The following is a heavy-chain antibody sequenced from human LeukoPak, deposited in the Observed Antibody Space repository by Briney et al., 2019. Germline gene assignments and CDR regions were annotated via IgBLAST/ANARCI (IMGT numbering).Heavy chain of an antibody. CDR2: IYYSGST. J-gene: IGHJ6*02. V-gene: IGHV4-59*12. Sequence: SETLSLTCTVAGGSISSYYGSWVRQPPGKGLGWIGYIYYSGSTNYNPSLKSRVTISVDTSKNQFSLKLSSVTAADTAVYYCARGYCSGGSCYLPSSYYYYGMDVWGQGTTVTVSS. CDR1: GGSISSYY. CDR3: ARGYCSGGSCYLPSSYYYYGMDV. D-gene: IGHD2-15*01.